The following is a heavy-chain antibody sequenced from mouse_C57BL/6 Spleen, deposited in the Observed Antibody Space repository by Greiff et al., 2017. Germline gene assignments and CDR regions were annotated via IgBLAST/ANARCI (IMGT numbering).Heavy chain of an antibody. CDR3: ARPSSRDAMDY. CDR2: ISDGGSYT. V-gene: IGHV5-4*03. Sequence: EVMLVESGGGLVKPGGSLKLSCAASGFTFSSYAMSWVRQTPEKRLEWVATISDGGSYTYYPDNVKGRFTISRDNAKNNLYLQMSHLKSEDTAMYYCARPSSRDAMDYWGQGTSVTVSS. CDR1: GFTFSSYA. J-gene: IGHJ4*01.